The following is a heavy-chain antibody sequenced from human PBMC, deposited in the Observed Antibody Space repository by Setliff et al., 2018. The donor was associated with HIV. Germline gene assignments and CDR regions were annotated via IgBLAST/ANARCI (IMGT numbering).Heavy chain of an antibody. V-gene: IGHV3-21*01. Sequence: PGGSLRLSCAASGFTFSTYSMNWVRKAQGKGLEWVSSITRSGTYIYSEDSVKGRFTISRDNAKNSLYLQMDSLRAEDTAVYYCARDANYNFRKVDYWGQGTLVTVSS. CDR2: ITRSGTYI. J-gene: IGHJ4*02. CDR3: ARDANYNFRKVDY. CDR1: GFTFSTYS. D-gene: IGHD3-3*01.